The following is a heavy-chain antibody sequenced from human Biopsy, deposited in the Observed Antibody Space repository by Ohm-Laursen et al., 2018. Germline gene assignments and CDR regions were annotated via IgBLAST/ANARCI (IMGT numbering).Heavy chain of an antibody. CDR3: ARGGPHVRAGGSAFDY. J-gene: IGHJ4*02. CDR2: IWYDGTNK. CDR1: GFSFSTYG. V-gene: IGHV3-33*07. Sequence: SLRLSCTASGFSFSTYGIYWVCQAPGKGLGRVAAIWYDGTNKYYAESVKGRLTISRDNSKNTLCLQMNSLRAEDTAVYFCARGGPHVRAGGSAFDYWGQGTLVTVSS. D-gene: IGHD2-2*01.